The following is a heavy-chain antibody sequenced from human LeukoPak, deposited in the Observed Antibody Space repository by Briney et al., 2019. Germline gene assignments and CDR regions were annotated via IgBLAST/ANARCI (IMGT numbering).Heavy chain of an antibody. D-gene: IGHD3-22*01. V-gene: IGHV3-23*01. CDR2: ISGSGGST. CDR3: AKSADSSGSIDIPHDAFDI. J-gene: IGHJ3*02. Sequence: GGSLRLSCAASGFTFSSYAMSWLRQAPGKGLEWVSAISGSGGSTYYADSVKGRFTISRDNSKNTLYLQMNSLRAEDTAVYYCAKSADSSGSIDIPHDAFDIWGQGTMVTVSS. CDR1: GFTFSSYA.